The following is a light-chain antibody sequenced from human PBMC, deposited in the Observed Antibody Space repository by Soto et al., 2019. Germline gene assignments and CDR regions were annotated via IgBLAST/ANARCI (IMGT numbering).Light chain of an antibody. CDR3: QQYNNWPPDRT. V-gene: IGKV3-15*01. J-gene: IGKJ1*01. Sequence: EIVMTQSPATLSVSPGERATLSCRASQSVGSNLAWYQQKPGQAPRLLIYGASTRATGIPARFRGSGSGTVFTLTISRLQSEDFAIYFCQQYNNWPPDRTFGQGTKVEIK. CDR1: QSVGSN. CDR2: GAS.